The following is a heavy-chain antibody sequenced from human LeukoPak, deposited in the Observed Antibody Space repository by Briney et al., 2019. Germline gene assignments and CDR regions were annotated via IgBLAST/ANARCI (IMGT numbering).Heavy chain of an antibody. CDR3: ARRNDGDYQGFYWYFDL. V-gene: IGHV5-51*01. D-gene: IGHD4-17*01. Sequence: GESLKISCKGSGYSFTSYWIGWVRQMPGKGLEWMGIIYPGDSDTRYSPSFQGQVTISADKSISTAYLQWSSLKASDTAIYYCARRNDGDYQGFYWYFDLWGRGTLVTVSS. CDR1: GYSFTSYW. J-gene: IGHJ2*01. CDR2: IYPGDSDT.